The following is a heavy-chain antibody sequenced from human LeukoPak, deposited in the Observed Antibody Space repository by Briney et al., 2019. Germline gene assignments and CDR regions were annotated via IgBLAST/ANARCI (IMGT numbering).Heavy chain of an antibody. CDR3: ARVKFPRRRGASRLITYPFDY. Sequence: SETLSLTCAVYGGSFSGCYWTWIRQPPGKGLEWIGEINHSGSTNYNPSLKSRVTISVDTSKNQFSLKLSSVTAADTAVYYCARVKFPRRRGASRLITYPFDYWGQGTLVTVSS. J-gene: IGHJ4*02. CDR2: INHSGST. CDR1: GGSFSGCY. V-gene: IGHV4-34*01. D-gene: IGHD3-22*01.